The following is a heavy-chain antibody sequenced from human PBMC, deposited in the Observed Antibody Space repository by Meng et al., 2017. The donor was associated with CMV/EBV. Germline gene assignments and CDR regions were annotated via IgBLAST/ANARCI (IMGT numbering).Heavy chain of an antibody. CDR2: IKQDGSEK. V-gene: IGHV3-7*01. Sequence: GGSLRLSCGASDFTLSTFFRTWVRQAPGKGLEWVANIKQDGSEKYYVDSVKGRFTISRDNAKNSLYLQMNSLRAEDTAVYYCARDHATWFDPWGQGTLVTVSS. CDR1: DFTLSTFF. CDR3: ARDHATWFDP. J-gene: IGHJ5*02. D-gene: IGHD2-15*01.